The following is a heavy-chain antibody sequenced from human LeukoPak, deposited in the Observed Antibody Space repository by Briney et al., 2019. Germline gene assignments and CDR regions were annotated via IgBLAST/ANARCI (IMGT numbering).Heavy chain of an antibody. Sequence: GGSLRLSCAASGFTFSSYAMSWVRQAPGKGLEWVSAISGSGGSTYYADSVKGRFTISRDNSKNTLYLQMNSLRAEDTAVYYCAKDVYSSSWYGNNWFDPWGQGTLVTVSS. V-gene: IGHV3-23*01. CDR2: ISGSGGST. CDR3: AKDVYSSSWYGNNWFDP. D-gene: IGHD6-13*01. J-gene: IGHJ5*02. CDR1: GFTFSSYA.